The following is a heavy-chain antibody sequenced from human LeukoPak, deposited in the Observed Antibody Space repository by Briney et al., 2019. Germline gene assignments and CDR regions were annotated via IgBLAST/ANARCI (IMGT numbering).Heavy chain of an antibody. CDR3: ARDGQLLWFGELFITSFDY. D-gene: IGHD3-10*01. Sequence: GASVKVSCKASGYTFTSYAMNWVRQAPGQGLEWMGWINTNTGNPTYAQGFTGRFVFSLDTSVSTAYLQISSLKAEDTAVYYCARDGQLLWFGELFITSFDYWGQGTLVTVSS. CDR1: GYTFTSYA. J-gene: IGHJ4*02. V-gene: IGHV7-4-1*02. CDR2: INTNTGNP.